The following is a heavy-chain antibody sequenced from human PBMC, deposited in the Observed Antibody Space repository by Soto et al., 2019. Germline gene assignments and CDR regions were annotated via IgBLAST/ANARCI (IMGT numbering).Heavy chain of an antibody. V-gene: IGHV3-23*01. J-gene: IGHJ4*02. CDR3: AKDPVGVTRTFNY. CDR1: GFIYSIHA. Sequence: PGVSLRLSYAASGFIYSIHAMSWVRQAPGKALEYVSAITASGGSTYLADSVKRRFTISRDNSKNTLYLQMNSLRAEDTAVYYCAKDPVGVTRTFNYWGKGTLFSVS. D-gene: IGHD2-21*02. CDR2: ITASGGST.